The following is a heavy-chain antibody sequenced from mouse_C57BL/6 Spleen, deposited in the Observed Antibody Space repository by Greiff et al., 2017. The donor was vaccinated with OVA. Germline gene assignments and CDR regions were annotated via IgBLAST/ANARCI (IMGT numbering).Heavy chain of an antibody. D-gene: IGHD2-4*01. J-gene: IGHJ3*01. CDR3: ARHNQDYDGTWFAY. V-gene: IGHV5-6*01. Sequence: EVQVVESGGDLVKPGGSLKLSCAASGFTFSSYGMSWVRQTPDTRLEWVATISSGGSYTSYPDSVKGRFTISRDNAKNTLYLQMSSRKSEDTAMYYWARHNQDYDGTWFAYWGQGTLVTVSA. CDR1: GFTFSSYG. CDR2: ISSGGSYT.